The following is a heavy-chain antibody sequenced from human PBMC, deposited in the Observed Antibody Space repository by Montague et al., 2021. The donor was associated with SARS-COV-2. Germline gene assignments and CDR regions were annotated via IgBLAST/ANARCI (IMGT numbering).Heavy chain of an antibody. CDR2: IHHSGRL. D-gene: IGHD3-10*01. CDR1: GASISGSGSSFY. Sequence: SETLSLTCTVSGASISGSGSSFYWAWIRQSPGKGLEWIATIHHSGRLYYNPSLKSRVTISVDTSKNQFSLKVRSIIDADTAVYYCARKADWMLWTGGLTELERWGQGTLVSVSS. V-gene: IGHV4-39*01. CDR3: ARKADWMLWTGGLTELER. J-gene: IGHJ4*02.